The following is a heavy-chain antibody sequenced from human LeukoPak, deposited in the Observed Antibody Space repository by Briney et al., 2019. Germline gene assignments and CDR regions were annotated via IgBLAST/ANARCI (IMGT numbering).Heavy chain of an antibody. V-gene: IGHV5-10-1*01. Sequence: GESLKISCKGSGYSFTSYWISWVRQMPGKGLEWMGRIDPSDSYMNYSPSFQGHVTFSTGKSISTAYLQWSSLKASDTAMYYCARHSSGYDSSLDYWGQGTLVTVSS. J-gene: IGHJ4*02. CDR2: IDPSDSYM. CDR1: GYSFTSYW. CDR3: ARHSSGYDSSLDY. D-gene: IGHD5-12*01.